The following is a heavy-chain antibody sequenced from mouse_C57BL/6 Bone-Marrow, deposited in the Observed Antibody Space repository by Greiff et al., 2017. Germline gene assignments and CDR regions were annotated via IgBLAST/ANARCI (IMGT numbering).Heavy chain of an antibody. V-gene: IGHV1-69*01. CDR3: ARGDYDEFAY. D-gene: IGHD2-4*01. Sequence: QVQLQQPGAELVMPGASVKLSCKASGYTFTSYWMHWVKQRPGQGLEWIGEIDPSDSDTNYNQKFKGKSTLTVDKSSSTAYMQISSLTSEDAAVYYCARGDYDEFAYWGQGTLVTVSA. CDR2: IDPSDSDT. CDR1: GYTFTSYW. J-gene: IGHJ3*01.